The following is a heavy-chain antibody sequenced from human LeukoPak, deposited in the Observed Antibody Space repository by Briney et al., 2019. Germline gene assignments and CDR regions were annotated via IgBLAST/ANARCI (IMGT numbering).Heavy chain of an antibody. CDR3: ARAAYVVAASFDY. J-gene: IGHJ4*02. CDR2: ISYDGSNK. V-gene: IGHV3-30-3*01. D-gene: IGHD2-15*01. CDR1: GFTFSSYA. Sequence: GGSLRLSCSASGFTFSSYAMHWVRQAPGKGLEWVAVISYDGSNKYYADSVKGRFTISRDNSKNTLYLQMNSLSAEDTAVYYCARAAYVVAASFDYWGQGTLVTVSS.